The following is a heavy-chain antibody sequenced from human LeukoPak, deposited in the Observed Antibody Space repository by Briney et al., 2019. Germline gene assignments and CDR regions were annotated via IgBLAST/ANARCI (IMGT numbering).Heavy chain of an antibody. J-gene: IGHJ5*02. Sequence: GASVKVSCKASGYTFTSYGISWVRQAPGQGLVWMGWISAYNGNTNYAQKLQGRVTMTTDTSTSTAYMELRSLRSDDTAVYYCARVEVTYNWNDADWFDPWGQGTLVTVSS. CDR3: ARVEVTYNWNDADWFDP. V-gene: IGHV1-18*01. CDR2: ISAYNGNT. CDR1: GYTFTSYG. D-gene: IGHD1-1*01.